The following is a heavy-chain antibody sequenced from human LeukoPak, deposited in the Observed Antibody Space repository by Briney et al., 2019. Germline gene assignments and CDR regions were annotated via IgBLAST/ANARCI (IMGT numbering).Heavy chain of an antibody. Sequence: GASVKVSCKASGYTFTSYDINWVRQATGQGLELMGWMNPNSGNTGYAQKFQGRVTMTRNTSISTAYMELSSLRSEDTAVYYCARGVAAAPFYYYYYMDVWGKGTTVTVSS. V-gene: IGHV1-8*01. CDR2: MNPNSGNT. D-gene: IGHD6-13*01. J-gene: IGHJ6*03. CDR1: GYTFTSYD. CDR3: ARGVAAAPFYYYYYMDV.